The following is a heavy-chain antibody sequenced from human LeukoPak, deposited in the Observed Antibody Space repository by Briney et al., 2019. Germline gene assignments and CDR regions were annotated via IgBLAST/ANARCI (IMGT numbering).Heavy chain of an antibody. CDR3: ASGSYYDFWSGYGWETFFFDY. CDR2: IYYSGST. D-gene: IGHD3-3*01. Sequence: SETLSLTCTVSGGSISSYYWSWIRQPPGKGLEWIGYIYYSGSTNYNPSLQSRVTISVDTSKTPFSLKVTSVSAADTAIYSCASGSYYDFWSGYGWETFFFDYWGQGHLVAVSS. V-gene: IGHV4-59*12. CDR1: GGSISSYY. J-gene: IGHJ4*02.